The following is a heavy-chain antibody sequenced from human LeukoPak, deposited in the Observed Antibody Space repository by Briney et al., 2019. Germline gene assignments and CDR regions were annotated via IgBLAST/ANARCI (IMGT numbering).Heavy chain of an antibody. CDR2: ISWDGGST. Sequence: GGSLRLSCAASGFTFDDYAMHWVRQAPGKGLEWVSLISWDGGSTYYADSVKGRFTISRDKSKNSLYLQMNSLRAEDTALYYCVKDIFGRYYYGSGSYYNAVYYYYGMDVWGKGTTVTVSS. CDR1: GFTFDDYA. D-gene: IGHD3-10*01. J-gene: IGHJ6*04. CDR3: VKDIFGRYYYGSGSYYNAVYYYYGMDV. V-gene: IGHV3-43D*04.